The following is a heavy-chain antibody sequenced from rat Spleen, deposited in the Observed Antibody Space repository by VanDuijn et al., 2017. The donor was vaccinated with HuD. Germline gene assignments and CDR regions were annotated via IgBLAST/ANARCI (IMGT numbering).Heavy chain of an antibody. Sequence: EVQLVESGGGLLQPGRSLKISCAASGLTYSNYVMAWVRHAPTKGLEWVATISTGGGDTYYRDSVRGRFTISRNNAKNTLFLQMDSLRSEDTATYYCVKDRGEYNNLFDYWGQGVMVTVSS. V-gene: IGHV5S13*01. CDR1: GLTYSNYV. CDR3: VKDRGEYNNLFDY. CDR2: ISTGGGDT. D-gene: IGHD4-1*01. J-gene: IGHJ2*01.